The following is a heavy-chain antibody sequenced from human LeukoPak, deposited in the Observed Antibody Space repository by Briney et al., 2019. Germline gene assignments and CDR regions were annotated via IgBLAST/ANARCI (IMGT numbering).Heavy chain of an antibody. V-gene: IGHV3-74*01. D-gene: IGHD3-22*01. CDR2: INSDGRST. CDR3: ANYYDSSGYVGLGY. CDR1: GFTFSNAW. J-gene: IGHJ4*02. Sequence: GGSLRLSCAASGFTFSNAWMSWVRQAPGKGLGGVARINSDGRSTNYADSVKGGFTIYREKDKKTLYLQMNSLRAEDTAVYYCANYYDSSGYVGLGYWGQGTLVTVSS.